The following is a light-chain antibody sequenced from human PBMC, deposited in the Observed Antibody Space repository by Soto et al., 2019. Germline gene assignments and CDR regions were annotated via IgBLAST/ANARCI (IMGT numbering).Light chain of an antibody. J-gene: IGKJ4*01. CDR3: RQYCNWPPLT. CDR2: GAS. V-gene: IGKV3-15*01. CDR1: QNINTN. Sequence: VMTQSPATLSASPGERVTLSCRASQNINTNLVWYQHKPGQAPRVLLYGASSRARGVPARFSGSGSGTAVALPISSLQYADFSIYYCRQYCNWPPLTFGGGTKVGIK.